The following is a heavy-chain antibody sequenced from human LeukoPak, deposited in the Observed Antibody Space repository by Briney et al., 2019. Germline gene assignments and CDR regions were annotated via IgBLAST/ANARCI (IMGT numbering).Heavy chain of an antibody. Sequence: PGGSLRLSCAASGFTFSSYGMHWVRQAPGKGREWGAVISYDGSNKYYADSVKGRFTISRDNSKNTLYLQMNSLRAEDTAVYYCANTRGYSYGSFDYWGQGTLVTVSS. CDR1: GFTFSSYG. CDR3: ANTRGYSYGSFDY. CDR2: ISYDGSNK. J-gene: IGHJ4*02. D-gene: IGHD5-18*01. V-gene: IGHV3-30*18.